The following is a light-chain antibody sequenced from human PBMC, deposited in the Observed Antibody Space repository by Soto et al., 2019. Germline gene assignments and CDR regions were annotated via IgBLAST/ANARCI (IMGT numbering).Light chain of an antibody. CDR3: QQYEKSLT. CDR1: HTIASVY. V-gene: IGKV3D-20*01. J-gene: IGKJ4*01. CDR2: DTS. Sequence: IVLTQSPASLSLSPGERATLSCGASHTIASVYLAWYQHKPGLAPRLLIYDTSIRATGIPDRFTGSGSGTDFTLTISSLEPEAFAFYSCQQYEKSLTLGGETKVGIK.